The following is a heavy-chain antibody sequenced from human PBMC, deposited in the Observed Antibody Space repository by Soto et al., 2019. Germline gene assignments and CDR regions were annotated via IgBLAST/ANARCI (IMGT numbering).Heavy chain of an antibody. D-gene: IGHD2-8*01. CDR1: GFTFSSYG. CDR3: ARDRFELVPGHTREGYCTNGVCYSYWFDP. J-gene: IGHJ5*02. V-gene: IGHV3-33*01. CDR2: IWYDGSNK. Sequence: PGGSLRLSCAASGFTFSSYGMHWVRQAPGKGLEWVAVIWYDGSNKYYADSVKGRFTISRDNSKNTLYLQMNSLRAEDTAVYYCARDRFELVPGHTREGYCTNGVCYSYWFDPWGQGT.